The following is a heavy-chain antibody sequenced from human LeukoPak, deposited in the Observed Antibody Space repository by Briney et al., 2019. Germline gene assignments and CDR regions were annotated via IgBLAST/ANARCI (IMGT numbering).Heavy chain of an antibody. D-gene: IGHD4-11*01. CDR3: AKATDDYSRGGFDY. V-gene: IGHV3-23*01. CDR1: GFTFSSYA. Sequence: GGSLRLSCAASGFTFSSYAMTWVRQAPGKGLEWVSSISASGDGSYYADSVKGRFTISRDNSKNTLFLQMNSLRAEDTAVYYCAKATDDYSRGGFDYWGQGTLVTVSS. J-gene: IGHJ4*02. CDR2: ISASGDGS.